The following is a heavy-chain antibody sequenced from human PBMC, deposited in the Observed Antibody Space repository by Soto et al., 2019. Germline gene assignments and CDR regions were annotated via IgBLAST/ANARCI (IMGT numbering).Heavy chain of an antibody. CDR1: GYRFSSYW. V-gene: IGHV5-51*01. D-gene: IGHD2-8*01. CDR3: ARQGSNGAYYYYGMDV. CDR2: IYPGDSDT. Sequence: GESLKISCKVSGYRFSSYWIAWVRQMPGKGLEWMGIIYPGDSDTIYSPSLQGQVTMSVDNSINTAYLQWSSLKASDTAMYYCARQGSNGAYYYYGMDVWGQGTPVTVSS. J-gene: IGHJ6*02.